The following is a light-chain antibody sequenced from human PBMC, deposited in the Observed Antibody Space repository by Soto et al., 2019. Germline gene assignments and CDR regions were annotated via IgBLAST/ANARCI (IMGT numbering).Light chain of an antibody. CDR1: NTDVGGYDY. J-gene: IGLJ1*01. CDR2: EVS. V-gene: IGLV2-14*01. CDR3: SSYAASSPLFV. Sequence: QSALTQPASVSGSPGQSITISCTGTNTDVGGYDYVSWYQLHPGKAPKVLISEVSNRPSGVSNRFSGSKSGNTASLTISGLQAEDEADSFCSSYAASSPLFVFGSGTKV.